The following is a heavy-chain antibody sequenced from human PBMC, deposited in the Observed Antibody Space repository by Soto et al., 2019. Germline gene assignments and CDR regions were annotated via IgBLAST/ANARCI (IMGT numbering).Heavy chain of an antibody. CDR2: ISYSGST. CDR3: AREGLITGTTYYYYGMDV. CDR1: GDSISSFY. Sequence: QVQLQESGPGLVKPSETLSLTCTVSGDSISSFYWSWIRQPPGKGLEWMGYISYSGSTNYNPSLKSRVTISVVTSKIRCSLKLTSVTAAETAVYYCAREGLITGTTYYYYGMDVCGQGTTVTVAS. D-gene: IGHD1-7*01. V-gene: IGHV4-59*01. J-gene: IGHJ6*02.